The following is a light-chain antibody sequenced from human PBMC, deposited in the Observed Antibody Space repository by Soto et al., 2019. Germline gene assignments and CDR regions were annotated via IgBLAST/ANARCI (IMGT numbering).Light chain of an antibody. CDR2: EVN. CDR3: LSTSGSSKV. CDR1: SRDVGASDY. Sequence: QSALTQPPSASGSPGQSVAISCTGTSRDVGASDYVSWYQQHSGKAPKLLLYEVNNRPSGVPNRFSGSKSGNTASLTVSAHAEDDAADYCCLSTSGSSKVLGTGTKVTVL. J-gene: IGLJ1*01. V-gene: IGLV2-8*01.